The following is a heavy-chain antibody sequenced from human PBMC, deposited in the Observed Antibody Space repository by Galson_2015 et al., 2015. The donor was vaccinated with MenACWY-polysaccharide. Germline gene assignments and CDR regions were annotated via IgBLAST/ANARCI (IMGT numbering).Heavy chain of an antibody. V-gene: IGHV3-23*01. Sequence: SLRLSCAASGFTFSSYAMSWVRQAPGKGLEWVSAISGSGGSTYYADSVKGRFTISRDNSKNTLYLQMNSLRAEGTAVYYCAKGRQRGAAAHSIDYWGQGTLVTVSS. CDR2: ISGSGGST. D-gene: IGHD6-13*01. J-gene: IGHJ4*02. CDR3: AKGRQRGAAAHSIDY. CDR1: GFTFSSYA.